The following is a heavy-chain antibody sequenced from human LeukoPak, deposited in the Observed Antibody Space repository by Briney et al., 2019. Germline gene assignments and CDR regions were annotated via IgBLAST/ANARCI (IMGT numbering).Heavy chain of an antibody. CDR1: GFTFSSYG. Sequence: GGSLRLSCAASGFTFSSYGMHWVRQAPGRGLEWVAFIRYEGSNKYYADYVKGRFTISRDNSKNTLYLQMNSLRAEDTAVYYCAKGSGIVVVPAAIDYWGQGTLVTVSS. CDR2: IRYEGSNK. CDR3: AKGSGIVVVPAAIDY. V-gene: IGHV3-30*02. J-gene: IGHJ4*02. D-gene: IGHD2-2*01.